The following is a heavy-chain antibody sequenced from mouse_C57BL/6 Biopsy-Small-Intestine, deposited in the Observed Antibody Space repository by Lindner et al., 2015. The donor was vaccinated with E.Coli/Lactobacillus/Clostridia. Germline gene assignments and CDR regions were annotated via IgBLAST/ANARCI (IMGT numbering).Heavy chain of an antibody. CDR1: GYTFSSYG. J-gene: IGHJ1*03. CDR3: ARMYYDFWSGYHLGRSRQDAGYYYYMDV. V-gene: IGHV1-14*01. CDR2: ISAYKADT. Sequence: SVKVSCKASGYTFSSYGISWVRQAPGQGLEWMGWISAYKADTNYAQKLQGRVTMTTDTSTSTAYMELRSLKSDDTAVYYCARMYYDFWSGYHLGRSRQDAGYYYYMDVWGKGTTVTVSS. D-gene: IGHD1-1*01.